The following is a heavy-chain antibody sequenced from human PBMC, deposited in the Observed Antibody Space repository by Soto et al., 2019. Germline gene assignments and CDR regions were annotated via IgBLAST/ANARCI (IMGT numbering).Heavy chain of an antibody. CDR2: IYHSGST. Sequence: SDTLSLTCAVSGGSISSSNWWSWVRQPPGKGLEWIGEIYHSGSTNYNPSLKSRVTISVDKSKNQFSLKLSSVTAADTAVYYCARDLPYCGGDCFYGMDVWGQGTTVT. J-gene: IGHJ6*02. CDR1: GGSISSSNW. D-gene: IGHD2-21*02. V-gene: IGHV4-4*02. CDR3: ARDLPYCGGDCFYGMDV.